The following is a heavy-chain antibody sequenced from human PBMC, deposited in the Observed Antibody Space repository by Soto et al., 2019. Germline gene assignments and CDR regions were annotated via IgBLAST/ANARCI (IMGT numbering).Heavy chain of an antibody. CDR1: GFTFGFNA. D-gene: IGHD1-26*01. CDR3: AKNQGVELVPLATVDWFDP. Sequence: PGGSLRLSCAATGFTFGFNALSWVRQAPGNGLEWVSSISAGGVSTNYADSVRGRFTISRDNSKSTVYLELNNLSAEDTAVYHCAKNQGVELVPLATVDWFDPWGQGSVVTVS. CDR2: ISAGGVST. V-gene: IGHV3-23*01. J-gene: IGHJ5*02.